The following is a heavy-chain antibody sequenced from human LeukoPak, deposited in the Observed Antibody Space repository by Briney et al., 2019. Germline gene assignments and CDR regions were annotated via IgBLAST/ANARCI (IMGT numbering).Heavy chain of an antibody. CDR3: ARRDIVVVPAAIIGAFDI. D-gene: IGHD2-2*02. CDR2: INWNGGST. Sequence: GRSLRLSCAPSAFTSDDYGMSWVRQAPGKGLEWVSGINWNGGSTGYADSVKGRFTISRDNAKNSLYLQMNSLRAEDTALYYCARRDIVVVPAAIIGAFDIWGQGTMVTVSS. V-gene: IGHV3-20*04. J-gene: IGHJ3*02. CDR1: AFTSDDYG.